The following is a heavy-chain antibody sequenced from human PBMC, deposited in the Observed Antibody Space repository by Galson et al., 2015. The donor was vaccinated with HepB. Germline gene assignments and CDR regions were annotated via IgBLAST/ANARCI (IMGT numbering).Heavy chain of an antibody. CDR3: ARGRRYGDRLYYYYGMDV. Sequence: SVKVSCKASGGTFSSYTISWVRQAPGQGLEWMGRIIPILGIANYAQKFQGRVTITADKSTSTAYMELSSLRSEDTAVYYCARGRRYGDRLYYYYGMDVWGQGTTVTVSS. CDR2: IIPILGIA. CDR1: GGTFSSYT. J-gene: IGHJ6*02. V-gene: IGHV1-69*02. D-gene: IGHD4-17*01.